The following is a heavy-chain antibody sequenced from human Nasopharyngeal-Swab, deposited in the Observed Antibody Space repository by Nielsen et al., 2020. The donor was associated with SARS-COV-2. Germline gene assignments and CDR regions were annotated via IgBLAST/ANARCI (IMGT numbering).Heavy chain of an antibody. CDR1: GGPFSTNA. CDR3: ASVPPWRSEPDH. J-gene: IGHJ5*02. CDR2: ISVHSGNT. V-gene: IGHV1-18*04. D-gene: IGHD1-26*01. Sequence: ASVKVSCKVSGGPFSTNAISWVRQAPGQGLEWMGWISVHSGNTNYAQKVQGRVTMTTDMSTSTAYMELRSLRSDDTAVYYCASVPPWRSEPDHWGQGTLVTVSS.